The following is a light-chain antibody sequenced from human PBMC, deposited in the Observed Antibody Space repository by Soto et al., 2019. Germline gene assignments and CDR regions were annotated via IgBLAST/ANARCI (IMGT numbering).Light chain of an antibody. CDR3: QQFNSYPIT. Sequence: AIQFTQSPSSLSASVGDRVTITCRASQDVRGALAWYQQKPGKAPKILIYDVSVLESGVPTRFSGSGSGTDFTLTITSLQPVDFATYYCQQFNSYPITFGQGTRLEIK. CDR1: QDVRGA. V-gene: IGKV1-13*02. J-gene: IGKJ5*01. CDR2: DVS.